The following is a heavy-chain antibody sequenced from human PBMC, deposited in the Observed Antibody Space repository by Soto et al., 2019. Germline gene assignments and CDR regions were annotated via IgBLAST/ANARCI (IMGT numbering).Heavy chain of an antibody. Sequence: GGSLRLSCAASGFTFSSYGMHWVRQAPGKGLEWVAVIWYDGSNKYYADSVKGRFTISRDNSKNTLYLQMNSLRAEDTAVYYCAREITPKEAHFDYWGQGTLVTVSS. J-gene: IGHJ4*02. CDR1: GFTFSSYG. CDR3: AREITPKEAHFDY. CDR2: IWYDGSNK. V-gene: IGHV3-33*01. D-gene: IGHD3-16*01.